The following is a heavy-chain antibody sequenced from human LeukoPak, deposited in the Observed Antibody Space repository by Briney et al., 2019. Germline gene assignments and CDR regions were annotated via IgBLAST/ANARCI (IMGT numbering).Heavy chain of an antibody. J-gene: IGHJ4*02. CDR1: GGSISNYY. V-gene: IGHV4-59*08. CDR2: IYYSGST. CDR3: ARRYCSGSSCYSAFDY. Sequence: SETLSLTCTVSGGSISNYYWSWIRQPPGEGLEWIGYIYYSGSTNYNPSLKSRLTTSVDTSKNQFSLKLSSVTAADTAVYYCARRYCSGSSCYSAFDYWGQGTLVTVSS. D-gene: IGHD2-15*01.